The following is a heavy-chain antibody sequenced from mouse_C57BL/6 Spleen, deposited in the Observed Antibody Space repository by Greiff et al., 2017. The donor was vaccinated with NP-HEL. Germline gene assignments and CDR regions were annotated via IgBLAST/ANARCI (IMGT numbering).Heavy chain of an antibody. CDR3: TRDPFTTVVARYWYFDV. CDR2: ISSGGDYI. D-gene: IGHD1-1*01. Sequence: EVKLMESGEGLVKPGGSLKLSCAASGFTFSSYAMSWVRQTPEKRLEWVAYISSGGDYIYYADTVKGRFTISRDNARNTLYLQMSSLKSEDTAMYYCTRDPFTTVVARYWYFDVWGTGTTVTVSS. V-gene: IGHV5-9-1*02. J-gene: IGHJ1*03. CDR1: GFTFSSYA.